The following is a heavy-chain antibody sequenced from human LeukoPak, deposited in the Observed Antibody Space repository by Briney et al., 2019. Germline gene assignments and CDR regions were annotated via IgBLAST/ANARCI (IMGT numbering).Heavy chain of an antibody. Sequence: GGSLRLSCAASGFTFSSYAMHWVRQAPGKGLEWVSGISWNSGSIGYADSVKGRFTISRDNAKNSLYLQMNSLRAEDTALYYCAKDRASSGYYYYYFDYWGQGTLVTVSS. CDR3: AKDRASSGYYYYYFDY. V-gene: IGHV3-9*01. J-gene: IGHJ4*02. CDR2: ISWNSGSI. CDR1: GFTFSSYA. D-gene: IGHD3-22*01.